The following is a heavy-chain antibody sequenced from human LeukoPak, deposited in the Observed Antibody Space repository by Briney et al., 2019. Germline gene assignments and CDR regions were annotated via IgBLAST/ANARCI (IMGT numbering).Heavy chain of an antibody. CDR3: ARGHHYYDSSAYYY. J-gene: IGHJ4*02. D-gene: IGHD3-22*01. CDR1: GFTFISYW. Sequence: PGGSLRLSCAASGFTFISYWMHWVRHAPGKGLVWVSRINSDGSTTSYAASVKGRFTISRDTAKSTLYLQMNSLRAEDTAVYYCARGHHYYDSSAYYYWGQGTLVTVSS. CDR2: INSDGSTT. V-gene: IGHV3-74*01.